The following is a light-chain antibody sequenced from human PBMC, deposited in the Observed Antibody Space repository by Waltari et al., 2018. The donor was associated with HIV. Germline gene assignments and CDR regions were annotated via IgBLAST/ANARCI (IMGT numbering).Light chain of an antibody. V-gene: IGLV2-11*01. Sequence: QSALTQPRSVSGSTGQSVTISCTGTSSDVGGYNYVSWYQQHPGKAPKLMIYDVSKRPSGVPDRFSGSKSGNTASLTISGLQAEDEADYYCCSYAGSSTYVFGTGTKVTVL. CDR1: SSDVGGYNY. CDR2: DVS. J-gene: IGLJ1*01. CDR3: CSYAGSSTYV.